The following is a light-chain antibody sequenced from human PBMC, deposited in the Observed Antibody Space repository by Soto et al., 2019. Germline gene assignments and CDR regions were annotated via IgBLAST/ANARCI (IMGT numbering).Light chain of an antibody. CDR2: DAS. V-gene: IGKV1-5*01. CDR1: QSISSW. CDR3: QQYNSYPWT. Sequence: DIQMTQSPSTLSSSVGDRVTITFRASQSISSWLAWYQQKPGKAPKLLIYDASSLESGVPSRFSRSGSGTEFTLTISSLQPDDFATYYCQQYNSYPWTFGQGTKVDIK. J-gene: IGKJ1*01.